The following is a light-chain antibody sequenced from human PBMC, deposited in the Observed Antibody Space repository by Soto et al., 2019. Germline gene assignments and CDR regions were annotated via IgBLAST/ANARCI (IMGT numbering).Light chain of an antibody. J-gene: IGLJ3*02. CDR1: SSGVGAYNY. CDR3: SSYTSSSTWL. V-gene: IGLV2-14*03. Sequence: QSALTQPASVSGSPGQSITISCTGTSSGVGAYNYVSWYQQHPGKAPKLMIYEVSNRPSGVSNRFSGSKSANTASLTISGLQAGDEADYYCSSYTSSSTWLFGGGTKVTVL. CDR2: EVS.